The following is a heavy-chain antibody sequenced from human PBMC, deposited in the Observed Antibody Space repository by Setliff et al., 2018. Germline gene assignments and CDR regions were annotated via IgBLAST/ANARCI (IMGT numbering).Heavy chain of an antibody. CDR3: AGQGPIFGSGLIPGFDQ. D-gene: IGHD3-3*01. CDR1: GFVVSNNE. CDR2: TYASGAT. V-gene: IGHV3-53*01. J-gene: IGHJ4*02. Sequence: GSLRLSCAASGFVVSNNEMSWVRQAPEKGLEWVSVTYASGATNYADSVKGRFTISRDNSKNTLYLQMNSLRAEDTAIYFCAGQGPIFGSGLIPGFDQWGQGTMVTVSS.